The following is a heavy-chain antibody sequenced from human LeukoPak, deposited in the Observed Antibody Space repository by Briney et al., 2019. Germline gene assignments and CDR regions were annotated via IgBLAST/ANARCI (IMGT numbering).Heavy chain of an antibody. D-gene: IGHD2-21*01. Sequence: SETLSLTCTVSVGSIGSHYWTWIRQPPGKGLEFIGNVYYTGSTKYNPSLKSRVTISVDTSKNQFSLKLSSVTAADTAVYYCTRERKEGDWYVPGWYFDLCGRGTLVAVST. CDR2: VYYTGST. CDR1: VGSIGSHY. CDR3: TRERKEGDWYVPGWYFDL. V-gene: IGHV4-59*11. J-gene: IGHJ2*01.